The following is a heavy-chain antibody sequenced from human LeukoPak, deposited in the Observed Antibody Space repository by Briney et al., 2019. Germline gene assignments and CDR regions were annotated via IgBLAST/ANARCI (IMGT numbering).Heavy chain of an antibody. D-gene: IGHD3-10*01. CDR3: AKGSSPPSRYGSGRETNYYYYYGMDV. CDR2: ISGSGGST. J-gene: IGHJ6*04. V-gene: IGHV3-23*01. Sequence: GGSLRLPCAASGFTFSSYAMSWVRQAPGKGLEWVSAISGSGGSTYYADSVKGRFTISRDNSKNTLYLQMNSLRAEDTAVYYCAKGSSPPSRYGSGRETNYYYYYGMDVWGKGTTVTVSS. CDR1: GFTFSSYA.